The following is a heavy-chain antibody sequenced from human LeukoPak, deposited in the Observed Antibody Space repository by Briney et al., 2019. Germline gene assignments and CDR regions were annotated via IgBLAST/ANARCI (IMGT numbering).Heavy chain of an antibody. CDR3: AKDFRIGYSAHFDY. J-gene: IGHJ4*02. Sequence: GGSLRLSCAASGFTFSSYAMSWVRQAPGKGPEWVSGIGNSGDRTFYADSVKGRFTISRDNSKNTLYLQMDSLRGEDTAVYYCAKDFRIGYSAHFDYWGQGALVTVSS. V-gene: IGHV3-23*01. CDR1: GFTFSSYA. D-gene: IGHD2-21*01. CDR2: IGNSGDRT.